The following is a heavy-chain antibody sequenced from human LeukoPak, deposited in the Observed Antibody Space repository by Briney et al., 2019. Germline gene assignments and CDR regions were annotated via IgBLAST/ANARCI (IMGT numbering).Heavy chain of an antibody. J-gene: IGHJ4*02. D-gene: IGHD1-26*01. CDR3: ARELVGATTDP. CDR2: IYYSGST. V-gene: IGHV4-59*12. Sequence: TSETLSLTCTVSGGSISSYYWSWIRQPPGKGLEWIGYIYYSGSTNYNPSLKSRVTMSVDTSKNQFSLKLSSVTAADTAVYYCARELVGATTDPWGQGTLVTVSS. CDR1: GGSISSYY.